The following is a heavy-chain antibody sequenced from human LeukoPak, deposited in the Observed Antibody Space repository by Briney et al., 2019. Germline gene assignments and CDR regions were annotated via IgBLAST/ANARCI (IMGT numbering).Heavy chain of an antibody. CDR1: GGSISSYY. CDR3: ARGADPDFWSGYPYFDY. CDR2: IYYSGST. Sequence: SETLSLTCTVSGGSISSYYWSWIRQPPGKGLEWIGYIYYSGSTNYNPSLKSRVTISVDTSKNQFSLKLSSVTAADTAVYYCARGADPDFWSGYPYFDYWGQGTLVTVSS. V-gene: IGHV4-59*01. J-gene: IGHJ4*02. D-gene: IGHD3-3*01.